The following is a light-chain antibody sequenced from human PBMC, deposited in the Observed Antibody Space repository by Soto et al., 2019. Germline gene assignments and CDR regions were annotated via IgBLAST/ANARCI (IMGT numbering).Light chain of an antibody. CDR1: SSNIGAGHD. Sequence: QSVLTQPPSVSGAPGQRVTISCTGSSSNIGAGHDVHWYQQFPGTAPQLLIFGNNNRPSGVPDRFSGSKSGTSASLAITGLQAEDEADFYCQSYDSSLSAYVFGTGTKVTVL. CDR2: GNN. CDR3: QSYDSSLSAYV. J-gene: IGLJ1*01. V-gene: IGLV1-40*01.